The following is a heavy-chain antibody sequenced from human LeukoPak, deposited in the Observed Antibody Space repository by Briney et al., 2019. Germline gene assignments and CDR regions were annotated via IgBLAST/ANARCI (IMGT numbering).Heavy chain of an antibody. CDR1: GFTFSSYA. CDR3: ARDIVAHSLYYGMDV. Sequence: PGGSLRLSCAASGFTFSSYAMHWVRQAPGKGLEWVAVISYDGSNKYYADSVKGRFTISRDNSKNTLYLQMNSLRAEDTAVYYCARDIVAHSLYYGMDVWGQGTTVTVSS. D-gene: IGHD5-12*01. CDR2: ISYDGSNK. V-gene: IGHV3-30*04. J-gene: IGHJ6*02.